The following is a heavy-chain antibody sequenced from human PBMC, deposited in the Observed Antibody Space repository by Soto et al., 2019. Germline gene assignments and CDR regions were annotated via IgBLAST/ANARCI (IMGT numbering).Heavy chain of an antibody. CDR1: GCTFSSYS. J-gene: IGHJ6*02. CDR2: IIPIFGTA. CDR3: ARGPTVTRVFYYYYGMDV. D-gene: IGHD4-17*01. V-gene: IGHV1-69*13. Sequence: SVKVSCKASGCTFSSYSISWVRQAPGQGLEWMGGIIPIFGTANYAQKFQGRVTITADVSTSTAYMELSSLRSEDTAVYYCARGPTVTRVFYYYYGMDVWGQGTTVTVSS.